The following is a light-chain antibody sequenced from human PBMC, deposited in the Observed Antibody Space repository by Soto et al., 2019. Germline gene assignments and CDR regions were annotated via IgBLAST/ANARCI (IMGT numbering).Light chain of an antibody. J-gene: IGLJ2*01. CDR3: AAWDDSLRGLL. Sequence: QSVLTQAASASGTPGQRVTISCSGSSSNIGSNYVYWYQQLPGTAPNLLIYSDDQRPSGVPDRFAGSKSGTSASLAISGLRSEDEAHYYCAAWDDSLRGLLFGGGTKLTVL. CDR1: SSNIGSNY. V-gene: IGLV1-47*02. CDR2: SDD.